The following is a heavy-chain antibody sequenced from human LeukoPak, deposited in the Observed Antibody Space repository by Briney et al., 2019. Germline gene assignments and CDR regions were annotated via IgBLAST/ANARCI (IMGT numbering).Heavy chain of an antibody. J-gene: IGHJ4*02. CDR1: GGSFSGYY. D-gene: IGHD2-2*01. CDR3: ARAIGYCSSTSCSNLDY. Sequence: ASETLSLTCAVYGGSFSGYYWSWIRQPPGKGLEWIGEINHSGSTNYNPSLKSRVTISVDTSKNQFSLKLSSVTAAETAVYYCARAIGYCSSTSCSNLDYWGQGTLVTVSS. CDR2: INHSGST. V-gene: IGHV4-34*01.